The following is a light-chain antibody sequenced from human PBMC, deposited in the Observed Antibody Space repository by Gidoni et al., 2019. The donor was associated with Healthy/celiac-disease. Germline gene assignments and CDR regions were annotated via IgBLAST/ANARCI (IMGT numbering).Light chain of an antibody. V-gene: IGKV1-9*01. CDR3: QQLNSYPCS. CDR1: QGISSY. Sequence: DNQLTQSPSFLSASVGDRVTITCWASQGISSYLAWYQQKPGKAPKLLIYAASTLQSGVPSRFSGSGSGTEFTLTISSLQPEDFATYYCQQLNSYPCSFGQGTKLEIK. J-gene: IGKJ2*04. CDR2: AAS.